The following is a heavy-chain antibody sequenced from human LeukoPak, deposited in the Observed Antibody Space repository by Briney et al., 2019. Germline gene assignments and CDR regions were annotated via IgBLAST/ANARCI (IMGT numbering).Heavy chain of an antibody. CDR3: AKDNPIVVVPAARGYFDY. V-gene: IGHV3-30*18. CDR2: ISYDGSNK. CDR1: GFTFRSYG. Sequence: GGSLRLSCAASGFTFRSYGMHWVRQAPGKGLEWVAVISYDGSNKYYADSVKGRFTISRDNSKNTLYLQMNSLRAEDTAVYYCAKDNPIVVVPAARGYFDYWAREPWSPSPQ. D-gene: IGHD2-2*01. J-gene: IGHJ4*02.